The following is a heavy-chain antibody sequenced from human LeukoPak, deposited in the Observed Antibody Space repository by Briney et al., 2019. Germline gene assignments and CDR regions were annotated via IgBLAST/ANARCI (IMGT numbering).Heavy chain of an antibody. J-gene: IGHJ1*01. D-gene: IGHD3-10*01. V-gene: IGHV3-30-3*01. CDR3: ARDAGEKGSLYFQH. CDR1: GFTFSSYA. Sequence: GGSLRLSCAASGFTFSSYAMHWVRQAPGTGLEWVAVISYDGSNKYYADSVKGRFTISRDNSKNTLYLQMNSLRAEDTAVYYCARDAGEKGSLYFQHWGQGTLVTVSS. CDR2: ISYDGSNK.